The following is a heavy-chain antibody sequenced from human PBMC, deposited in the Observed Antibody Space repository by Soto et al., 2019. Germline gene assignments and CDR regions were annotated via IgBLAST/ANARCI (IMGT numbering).Heavy chain of an antibody. J-gene: IGHJ6*02. CDR1: GGTFSSYA. CDR3: ARSQGSSTSLEIYYYYYYGMDV. D-gene: IGHD2-2*01. CDR2: IIPISGTA. Sequence: QVQLVQSGAEVKKPGSSVKVSCKASGGTFSSYAISWVRQAPGQGLEWMGGIIPISGTANYAQKFQGRVTITADESTSTAYRALTSLRSEDTAVYYCARSQGSSTSLEIYYYYYYGMDVWGQGPTVTVSS. V-gene: IGHV1-69*01.